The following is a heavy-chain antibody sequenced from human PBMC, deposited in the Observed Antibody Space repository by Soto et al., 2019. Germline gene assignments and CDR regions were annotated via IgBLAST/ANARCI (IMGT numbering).Heavy chain of an antibody. V-gene: IGHV5-10-1*01. Sequence: ESLKVSCKGSGYRFTSYWIIWVRQMPGKGLEWMGRIDPSDSYTNYSPSFQGHVTISADKSISAAYLQWSSLKASDTAMYYCARREVVPATVGYYYGMDVWGQGTTVTVSS. CDR2: IDPSDSYT. CDR1: GYRFTSYW. D-gene: IGHD2-2*01. CDR3: ARREVVPATVGYYYGMDV. J-gene: IGHJ6*02.